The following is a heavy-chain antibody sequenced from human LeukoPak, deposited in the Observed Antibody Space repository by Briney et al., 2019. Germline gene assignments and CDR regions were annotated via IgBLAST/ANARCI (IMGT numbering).Heavy chain of an antibody. Sequence: PGGSLRLSCAASGFTFSSYAMHWVRQAPGKGLEWVAVISYDGSNKYYADSVKGRFTISRDNSKNTLYLQMNSLRAEDTAVYYCAREPSRITMIVVAIGGDYWGQGTLVTVSS. D-gene: IGHD3-22*01. CDR3: AREPSRITMIVVAIGGDY. J-gene: IGHJ4*02. V-gene: IGHV3-30-3*01. CDR1: GFTFSSYA. CDR2: ISYDGSNK.